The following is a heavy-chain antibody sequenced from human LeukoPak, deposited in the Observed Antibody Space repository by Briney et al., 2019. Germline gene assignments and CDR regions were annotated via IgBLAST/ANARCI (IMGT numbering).Heavy chain of an antibody. V-gene: IGHV4-39*07. J-gene: IGHJ4*02. CDR3: ARVRRAAAHYFDY. D-gene: IGHD6-13*01. CDR1: GGSISSSSYY. Sequence: SETLSLTCTVSGGSISSSSYYWGWIRQPPGKGLEWIGSIYYSGSTYYNPSLKSRVTISVDTSKNQFSLKLSSVTAADTAVYYCARVRRAAAHYFDYWGQGTLVTVSS. CDR2: IYYSGST.